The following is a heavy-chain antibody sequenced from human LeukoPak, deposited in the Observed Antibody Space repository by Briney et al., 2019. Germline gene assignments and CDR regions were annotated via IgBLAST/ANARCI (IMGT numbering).Heavy chain of an antibody. CDR2: MNPNSGNT. CDR1: GYTFTSYE. Sequence: ASVTVSCKASGYTFTSYEINWVRQATGQGREGMGWMNPNSGNTGYAQKFQGRVIMNRNTSISTAYMELSSLRSEDTAVYYCARGSGYGDFYMDVWGKGTTVTVSS. CDR3: ARGSGYGDFYMDV. J-gene: IGHJ6*03. V-gene: IGHV1-8*01. D-gene: IGHD5-12*01.